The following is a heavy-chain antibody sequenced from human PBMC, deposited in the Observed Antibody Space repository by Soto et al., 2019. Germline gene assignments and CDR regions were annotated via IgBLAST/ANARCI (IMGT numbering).Heavy chain of an antibody. V-gene: IGHV4-39*01. J-gene: IGHJ4*02. CDR2: IYYSGST. Sequence: SETLSLTCTVSGGTISSSSDYWGWIRQPPGKGLEWIGSIYYSGSTYYNPSLKSRVTISVDTSKNQFSLKLSSVTAADTAVYNCASQNRTDLFDYWGQGTLVTVSS. CDR3: ASQNRTDLFDY. CDR1: GGTISSSSDY.